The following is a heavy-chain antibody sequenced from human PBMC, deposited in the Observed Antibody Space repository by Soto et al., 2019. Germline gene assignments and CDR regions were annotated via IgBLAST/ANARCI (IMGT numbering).Heavy chain of an antibody. D-gene: IGHD1-26*01. CDR2: IYPSDSYT. V-gene: IGHV5-51*01. CDR1: GYNFSGYW. CDR3: ARNRGSSKPYYFDS. Sequence: ESLNISCNGSGYNFSGYWIAWVRQMPGKGLELMGIIYPSDSYTIYRPSFQGHVTISADKSISSAYLQWSSLRASDTAMYYCARNRGSSKPYYFDSWGQGTLVTGSS. J-gene: IGHJ4*02.